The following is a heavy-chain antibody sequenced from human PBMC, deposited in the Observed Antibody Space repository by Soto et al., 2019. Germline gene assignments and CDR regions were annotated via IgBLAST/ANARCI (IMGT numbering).Heavy chain of an antibody. CDR3: ESRGVRGFWGSYRHPDAFDI. V-gene: IGHV1-3*01. CDR1: GYTFTSYA. Sequence: SVKVSCKASGYTFTSYAMHWVRQAPGQRLEWMGWINAGNGNTKYSQKFQGRVTITRDTSASTAYMKLSSLRSEDTAVYYCESRGVRGFWGSYRHPDAFDIWGQGSMGTVS. CDR2: INAGNGNT. D-gene: IGHD3-16*02. J-gene: IGHJ3*02.